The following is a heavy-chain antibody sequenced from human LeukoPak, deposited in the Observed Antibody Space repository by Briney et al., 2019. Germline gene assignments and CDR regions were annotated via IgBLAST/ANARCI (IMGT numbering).Heavy chain of an antibody. V-gene: IGHV1-46*01. Sequence: GASVKVSCKASGYTLTSDYIQWVRQAPGQGLEWMGMINPSGGSTNYAQKFQGRVTMTRDTSTSTVYMELSSLRSDDTAVYYCARDPHYGAGFYHYYYMDVWGKGTTVTISS. CDR1: GYTLTSDY. CDR3: ARDPHYGAGFYHYYYMDV. J-gene: IGHJ6*03. D-gene: IGHD4-17*01. CDR2: INPSGGST.